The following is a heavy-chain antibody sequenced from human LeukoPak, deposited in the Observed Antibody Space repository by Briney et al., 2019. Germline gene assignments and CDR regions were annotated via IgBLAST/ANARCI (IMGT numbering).Heavy chain of an antibody. CDR2: IYYSGST. CDR3: ARHVQDTAMFSSYYYYYMDV. J-gene: IGHJ6*03. CDR1: GGSISSYY. Sequence: PSETLSLTCTVSGGSISSYYWSWIRQPPGKGLEWIGYIYYSGSTNYNPSLKSRVTISVDTSKNQFSLKLSSVTAADTAVYYCARHVQDTAMFSSYYYYYMDVWGKGTTVTISS. V-gene: IGHV4-59*08. D-gene: IGHD5-18*01.